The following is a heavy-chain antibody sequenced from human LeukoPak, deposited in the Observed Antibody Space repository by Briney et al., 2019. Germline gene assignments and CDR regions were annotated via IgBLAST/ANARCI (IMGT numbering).Heavy chain of an antibody. Sequence: SETLSLTCTVSGGSISSGSYYWSWIRQPAGKGLEWIGRIYTSGSTNYNPSLKSRVTISVDTSKNQFSLKLSSVTAADTAVYYCASLKVLPAASVDYWGQGTLVTVSS. CDR2: IYTSGST. CDR1: GGSISSGSYY. D-gene: IGHD2-2*01. CDR3: ASLKVLPAASVDY. J-gene: IGHJ4*02. V-gene: IGHV4-61*02.